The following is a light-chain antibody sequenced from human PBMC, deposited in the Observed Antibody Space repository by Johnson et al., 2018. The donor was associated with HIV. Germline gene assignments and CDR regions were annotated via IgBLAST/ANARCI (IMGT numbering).Light chain of an antibody. Sequence: QLVLTQPPSVSAAPGQKVTISCSGSSSDMGHYAVSWYQELPGTAPKLLIYENNKRPSGITDRFSGSKSGTSATLGITGLSPEDWADYFCLGWDTSLRHWGIFGTGTKVTVL. J-gene: IGLJ1*01. CDR1: SSDMGHYA. CDR2: ENN. CDR3: LGWDTSLRHWGI. V-gene: IGLV1-41*02.